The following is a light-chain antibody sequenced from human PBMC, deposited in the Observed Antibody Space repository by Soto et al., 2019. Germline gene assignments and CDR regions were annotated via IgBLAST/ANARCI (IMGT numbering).Light chain of an antibody. CDR3: QSYDNNNHV. J-gene: IGLJ1*01. CDR2: QDS. Sequence: NFMLTQPHSVSESPGKTVTISCTRSSGSIANNYVYWYHQRPGSAPTTVIYQDSQRPSGVPDRFSGSIDSSSNSASLTISGLKTEDDADYYCQSYDNNNHVFGTGTKLTVL. CDR1: SGSIANNY. V-gene: IGLV6-57*03.